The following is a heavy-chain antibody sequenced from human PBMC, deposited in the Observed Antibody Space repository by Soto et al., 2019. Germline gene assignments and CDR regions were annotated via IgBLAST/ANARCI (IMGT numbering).Heavy chain of an antibody. J-gene: IGHJ4*02. CDR1: GFSFTRYG. CDR2: IWHAGSKE. Sequence: PGGSLRLSCAASGFSFTRYGFHWVRQAPGKGLEWVAAIWHAGSKEYYVESVKGRFTVSRDNSKSTVYLQMNSLRAEDTAVYYCARDDDTTSHYRKSTWGPGCHVTVSS. D-gene: IGHD1-26*01. V-gene: IGHV3-33*01. CDR3: ARDDDTTSHYRKST.